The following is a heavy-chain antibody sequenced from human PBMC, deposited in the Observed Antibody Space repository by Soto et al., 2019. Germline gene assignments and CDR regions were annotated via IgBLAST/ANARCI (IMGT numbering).Heavy chain of an antibody. CDR1: GGSISSSSYY. J-gene: IGHJ4*02. V-gene: IGHV4-39*01. CDR3: ARPNIAGAATIDY. Sequence: QLQLQESGPGLVKPSETLSLTCTVSGGSISSSSYYWGWIRQPPGKGLEWIGSIYYSGSTYYNPSHKSRDTISVDTSKSPFPLKLSYVTAADTAVYYCARPNIAGAATIDYWGQGTLVTVSS. D-gene: IGHD6-19*01. CDR2: IYYSGST.